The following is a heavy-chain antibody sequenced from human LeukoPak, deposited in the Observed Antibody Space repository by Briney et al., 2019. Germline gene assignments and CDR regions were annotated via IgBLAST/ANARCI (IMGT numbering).Heavy chain of an antibody. J-gene: IGHJ3*02. Sequence: GGSLSLSCAASGFTVSSNYWSWVRQAPGRGLEWVSVIYSGGSTYYADSVKGRFTISRDNSKNTLYLQMNSLRAEDTAVCYCARDQGLDAFDIWGQGTMVTVSS. CDR2: IYSGGST. CDR1: GFTVSSNY. V-gene: IGHV3-53*01. CDR3: ARDQGLDAFDI.